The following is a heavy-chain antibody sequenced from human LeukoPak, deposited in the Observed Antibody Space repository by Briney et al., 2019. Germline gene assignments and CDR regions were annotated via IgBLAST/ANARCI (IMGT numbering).Heavy chain of an antibody. J-gene: IGHJ4*02. D-gene: IGHD1-14*01. CDR2: IKQDGGET. V-gene: IGHV3-7*01. CDR1: GFPFSSYW. CDR3: ASYEGVWNQLDY. Sequence: GGSLRLSCAASGFPFSSYWMAWVRQAPGKGLEWVASIKQDGGETFYVDSVKGRFTISRDNAKNSLYLQMNSLRAEDTAVYYCASYEGVWNQLDYWGQGTLVTVSS.